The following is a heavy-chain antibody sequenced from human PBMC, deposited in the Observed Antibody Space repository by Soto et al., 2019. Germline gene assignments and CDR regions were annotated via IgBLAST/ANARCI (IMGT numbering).Heavy chain of an antibody. CDR1: GYSFTKYG. CDR3: ARTDCSSTSCYNYYYYGMDV. D-gene: IGHD2-2*01. CDR2: INPGNGDT. V-gene: IGHV1-3*01. J-gene: IGHJ6*02. Sequence: SVKVSCKTSGYSFTKYGLHWVRQAPGQRLEWMGWINPGNGDTKYSQKFQGRVTITRDTSATTAYMELSSLRSEDSAVFYCARTDCSSTSCYNYYYYGMDVWGQGTTVTVSS.